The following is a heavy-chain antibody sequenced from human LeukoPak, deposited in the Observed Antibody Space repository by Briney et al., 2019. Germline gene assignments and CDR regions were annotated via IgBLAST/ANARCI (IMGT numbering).Heavy chain of an antibody. V-gene: IGHV3-23*01. J-gene: IGHJ4*02. CDR3: ATLKDKWLQSPGTDY. CDR2: ISGNGVST. Sequence: PGRSLRLSCEAAGLTFSNYGMHWVRQAPGKGLEWVSVISGNGVSTNYADSVKGRFTISRDNSKNTVFLQMNSLRAEDTAIYYCATLKDKWLQSPGTDYWGQGTLVTVSS. D-gene: IGHD5-24*01. CDR1: GLTFSNYG.